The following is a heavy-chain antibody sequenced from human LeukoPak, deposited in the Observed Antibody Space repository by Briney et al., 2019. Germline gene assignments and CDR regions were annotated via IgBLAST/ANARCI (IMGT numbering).Heavy chain of an antibody. J-gene: IGHJ5*02. V-gene: IGHV3-30*03. Sequence: GGSLRLSCAASGFTFSSYSMNWVRQAPGKGLEWVAVISYDGSNKYYADSVKGRFTISRDNSKNTLYLQMNSLRAEDTAVYYCARDRAVAGTKWFDPWGQGTLVTVSS. CDR2: ISYDGSNK. CDR1: GFTFSSYS. CDR3: ARDRAVAGTKWFDP. D-gene: IGHD6-19*01.